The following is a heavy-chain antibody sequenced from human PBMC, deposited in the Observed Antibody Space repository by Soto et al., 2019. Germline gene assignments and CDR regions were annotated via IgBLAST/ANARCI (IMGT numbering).Heavy chain of an antibody. CDR2: IYYSGST. Sequence: SETLSLTCTVSGGSISSDNYYWSWIRQHPGKGLEWIGYIYYSGSTYYNPSLKSRVTISVDTSKNQFSLKLSSVTAADTAVYYCARDRRVLHAFDIWGQGTMVT. CDR1: GGSISSDNYY. J-gene: IGHJ3*02. V-gene: IGHV4-31*03. CDR3: ARDRRVLHAFDI.